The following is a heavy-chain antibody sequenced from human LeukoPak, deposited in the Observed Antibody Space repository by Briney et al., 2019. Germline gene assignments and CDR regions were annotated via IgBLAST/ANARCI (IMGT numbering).Heavy chain of an antibody. CDR1: GFTFSSYG. J-gene: IGHJ4*02. CDR2: IRYDGSNK. V-gene: IGHV3-30*02. Sequence: PGGSLRLSWAASGFTFSSYGMHWVRQAPGKGLEWVAFIRYDGSNKYYADSVKGRFTISRDNSKNTLYLQMNSLRAEDTAVYYCAKDGSPGWKRFLEWFTFDYWGQGTLVTVSS. CDR3: AKDGSPGWKRFLEWFTFDY. D-gene: IGHD3-3*01.